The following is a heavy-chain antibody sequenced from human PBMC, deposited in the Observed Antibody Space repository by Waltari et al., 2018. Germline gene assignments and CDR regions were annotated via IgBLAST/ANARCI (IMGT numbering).Heavy chain of an antibody. Sequence: EVQLVESGGGLVQPGGALKVSCAASGFTFSRYSLTWVRQAPGKGLEWVSHIGPGGSNIGYADSVKGRITISRDNAQNSLYLIINSLTDEDTAVYYCARDQDWAFDYWGRGTLVTVSS. D-gene: IGHD2-21*01. V-gene: IGHV3-48*02. CDR3: ARDQDWAFDY. CDR1: GFTFSRYS. CDR2: IGPGGSNI. J-gene: IGHJ4*02.